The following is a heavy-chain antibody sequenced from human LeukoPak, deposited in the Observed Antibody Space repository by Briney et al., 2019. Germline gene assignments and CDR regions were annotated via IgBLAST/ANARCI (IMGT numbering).Heavy chain of an antibody. J-gene: IGHJ4*02. CDR2: ISYDGSKK. CDR3: AGGDPYRGYDYPGV. CDR1: GFTLSTYA. V-gene: IGHV3-30*04. Sequence: PGRSLRLSCAASGFTLSTYAMHWVRQAPGKGLEWVTIISYDGSKKYYADSVRGRFTISRDNSKNTLYLQMNSLRLEDTALYYCAGGDPYRGYDYPGVWGQGTLVTVSS. D-gene: IGHD5-12*01.